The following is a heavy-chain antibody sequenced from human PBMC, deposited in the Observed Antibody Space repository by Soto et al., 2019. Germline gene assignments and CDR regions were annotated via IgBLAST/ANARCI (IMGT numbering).Heavy chain of an antibody. CDR1: RFSFSSYE. CDR2: VSLTGDRT. CDR3: ARGGGYCTPTSCAIDS. V-gene: IGHV3-23*01. J-gene: IGHJ4*02. Sequence: PXGSLKLSCLAARFSFSSYEMSWVRQAAGKGLEWVSRVSLTGDRTNYAGSVKGRFTVSRDNFKNTLYLEMDSLRPEDTAIYYCARGGGYCTPTSCAIDSWGRGTPVTVSS. D-gene: IGHD2-8*01.